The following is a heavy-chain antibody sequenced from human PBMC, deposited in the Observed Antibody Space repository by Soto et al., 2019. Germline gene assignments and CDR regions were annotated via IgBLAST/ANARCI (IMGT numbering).Heavy chain of an antibody. Sequence: QVQLVQSGAEVKKPGASVRVSCKASGYSFSSHYMHWVKQAPGQGLEWLGIINPTGGSTTYAQKFQGRVTLTADTDTKTVYMEVRSLRSDDTAFYFCARDRSFALLEWSPSDSYGMDVWGQGTSVTVSS. D-gene: IGHD3-3*01. CDR1: GYSFSSHY. CDR3: ARDRSFALLEWSPSDSYGMDV. J-gene: IGHJ6*02. V-gene: IGHV1-46*01. CDR2: INPTGGST.